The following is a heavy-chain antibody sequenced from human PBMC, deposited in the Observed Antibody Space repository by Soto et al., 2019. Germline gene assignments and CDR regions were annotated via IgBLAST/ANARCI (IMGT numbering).Heavy chain of an antibody. CDR1: GYSISSGWY. V-gene: IGHV4-38-2*01. CDR2: IRHDGNT. D-gene: IGHD2-15*01. J-gene: IGHJ4*02. CDR3: AIVGVEVPGPIGYFDY. Sequence: ASETLSLTCGVSGYSISSGWYWGWIRQPPGKGLEWIGSIRHDGNTYYNPSLKSRVTISADTSKNQFSLNLRSVTAADTAVYYCAIVGVEVPGPIGYFDYWGQGTLVTVSS.